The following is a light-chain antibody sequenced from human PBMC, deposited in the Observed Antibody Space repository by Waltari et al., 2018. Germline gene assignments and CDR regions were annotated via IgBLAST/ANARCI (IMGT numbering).Light chain of an antibody. CDR1: DPNIGANS. CDR3: AAWDDRLDSYV. J-gene: IGLJ1*01. Sequence: QSVLTQAPSASGTPGRGVTVSCSGSDPNIGANSVTWYQNVPGAAPKALIYRSNQRPSGAPDRFAGSKSGTSASLAISGLRSEDEADYYCAAWDDRLDSYVFGTGTRVTVL. CDR2: RSN. V-gene: IGLV1-44*01.